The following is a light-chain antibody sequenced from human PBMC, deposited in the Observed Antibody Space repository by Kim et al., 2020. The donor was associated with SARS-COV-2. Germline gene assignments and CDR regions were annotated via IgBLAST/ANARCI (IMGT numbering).Light chain of an antibody. CDR3: QSADSSDTFWV. Sequence: SYELTQPPSVSLSPGQTARITCSGDALPKQYAYWFQQKPGQAPVLVIYKDTERPSGIPERFSGSTSGTTVTLTISGFQAEDEADYYCQSADSSDTFWVFGGGTQLTVL. J-gene: IGLJ3*02. CDR1: ALPKQY. V-gene: IGLV3-25*03. CDR2: KDT.